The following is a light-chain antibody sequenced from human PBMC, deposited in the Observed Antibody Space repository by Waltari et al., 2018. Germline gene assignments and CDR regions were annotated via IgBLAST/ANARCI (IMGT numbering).Light chain of an antibody. J-gene: IGLJ2*01. CDR3: AAWDDSLSGVV. CDR1: GSNIGSNY. V-gene: IGLV1-47*01. Sequence: QSVLTQPPSASGTPGQRVTLSCSGSGSNIGSNYVYWYQQLPGTAPKLLISRNDQRPSGVPDRFSGSKSGTSASLASSGLRSEDETDYYCAAWDDSLSGVVFGGGTKLTVL. CDR2: RND.